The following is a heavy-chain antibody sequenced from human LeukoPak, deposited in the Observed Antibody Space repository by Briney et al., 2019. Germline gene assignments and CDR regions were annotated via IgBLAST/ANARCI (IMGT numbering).Heavy chain of an antibody. D-gene: IGHD1-7*01. V-gene: IGHV4-61*02. CDR2: ICTSGST. Sequence: PSQTLSLTCTVSGGSISSGSYYWTWIRQPAGKGLEWIGRICTSGSTNYNPSLKNRVTISVDTSNNQFSLKLSSVTAADTAVYYCARAAGTAFDYWGQGTLVTVSS. J-gene: IGHJ4*02. CDR1: GGSISSGSYY. CDR3: ARAAGTAFDY.